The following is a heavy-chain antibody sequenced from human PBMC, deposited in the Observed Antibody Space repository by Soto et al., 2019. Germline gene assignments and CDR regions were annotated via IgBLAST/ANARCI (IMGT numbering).Heavy chain of an antibody. CDR3: AREDMSGTYYFDS. V-gene: IGHV4-61*03. CDR1: GGSVSSETHF. CDR2: IYHSGIT. D-gene: IGHD1-26*01. Sequence: PSETLSLTCAVFGGSVSSETHFWSWIRQPPGKGLEWIGYIYHSGITNSNPSLKGRLTISVDKSTNHFSLSLASVTAADTAIYYCAREDMSGTYYFDSWGQGTRVTVS. J-gene: IGHJ4*02.